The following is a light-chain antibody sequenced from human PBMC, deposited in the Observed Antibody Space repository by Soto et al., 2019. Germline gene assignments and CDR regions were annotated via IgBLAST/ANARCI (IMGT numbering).Light chain of an antibody. V-gene: IGKV3-11*01. CDR1: QSVSSY. Sequence: EIVLTQSPATLSFSPGERATLSCRASQSVSSYLARYQQKPGQAPKLLIYDASNRATGIPARFSDSGSGPDFTLPISSLEPEDFAVYYCQQRSSWWTFGQGTKVEVK. CDR3: QQRSSWWT. CDR2: DAS. J-gene: IGKJ1*01.